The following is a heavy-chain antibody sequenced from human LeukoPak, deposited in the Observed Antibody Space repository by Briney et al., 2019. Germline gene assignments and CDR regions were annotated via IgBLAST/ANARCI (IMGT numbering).Heavy chain of an antibody. J-gene: IGHJ3*02. CDR1: GFTFSTYG. CDR3: AGAFDI. CDR2: ISYDGSNK. V-gene: IGHV3-30*03. Sequence: GGSLRLSCAASGFTFSTYGMHWVRQAPGKGLEWVALISYDGSNKYYADSVNGRFTISRDNSKNTLYLQMNSLRAEDTAVYYYAGAFDIWGQGTMVTVSS.